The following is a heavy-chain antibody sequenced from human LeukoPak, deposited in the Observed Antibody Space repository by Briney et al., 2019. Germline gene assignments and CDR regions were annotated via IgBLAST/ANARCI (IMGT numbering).Heavy chain of an antibody. CDR2: IYPGNSDT. CDR1: GYSFTSYW. Sequence: GESLKISCKGSGYSFTSYWIGWVRQMPGKGLEWMGIIYPGNSDTRYSPSFQGQVTISADKSISTAYLQWSSLKASDTAMYCCARMPSLTGYSTRFDYWGQGTLVTVSS. CDR3: ARMPSLTGYSTRFDY. V-gene: IGHV5-51*01. D-gene: IGHD6-13*01. J-gene: IGHJ4*02.